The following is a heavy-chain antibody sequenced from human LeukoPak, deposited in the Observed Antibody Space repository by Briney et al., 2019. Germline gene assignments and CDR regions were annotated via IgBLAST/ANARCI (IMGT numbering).Heavy chain of an antibody. J-gene: IGHJ4*02. Sequence: PGGSLRLSCAASGFTVSSNYMSWVRQAPGKGLEWVSVIYSGGSTYYADSVKGRFTISRDNSKNTLYLQMNSLRAEDTAVYYCARASGSSKGYFDYWGQGTLVTVSS. D-gene: IGHD1-26*01. CDR2: IYSGGST. CDR3: ARASGSSKGYFDY. CDR1: GFTVSSNY. V-gene: IGHV3-53*01.